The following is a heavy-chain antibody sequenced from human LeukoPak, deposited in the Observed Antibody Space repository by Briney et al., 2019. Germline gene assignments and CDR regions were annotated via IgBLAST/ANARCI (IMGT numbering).Heavy chain of an antibody. CDR1: GFKFETYN. Sequence: GGSLRLSCAASGFKFETYNFNWVRQAPGKGLEWVSCISSSSTYIYYADSVKGRFSISRDNAKNSLYLQMNSLRAEDTAVYYCARGRSPGAFDIWGQGTMVTVSS. CDR3: ARGRSPGAFDI. CDR2: ISSSSTYI. J-gene: IGHJ3*02. V-gene: IGHV3-21*01.